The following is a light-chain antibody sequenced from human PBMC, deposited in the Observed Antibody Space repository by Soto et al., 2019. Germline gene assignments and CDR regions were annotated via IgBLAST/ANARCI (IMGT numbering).Light chain of an antibody. Sequence: DIQMTQSPSSLSASVGDRVTITCQASQDISNYLNWYQQKPGKAPKLLIYDASSLETGVPSRFSGSGSGTDFTFTISSLQPEDIATYSCQQYDNLPLTFGGGTKVDI. V-gene: IGKV1-33*01. CDR3: QQYDNLPLT. CDR2: DAS. CDR1: QDISNY. J-gene: IGKJ4*01.